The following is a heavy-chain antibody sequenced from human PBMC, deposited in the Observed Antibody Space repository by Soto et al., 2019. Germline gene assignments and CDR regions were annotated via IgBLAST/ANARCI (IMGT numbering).Heavy chain of an antibody. V-gene: IGHV4-30-2*03. Sequence: SETLSLTCAVSGGSISSGGYSWSWIRQPPGKGLEWIGYIYYSGSTYYNPSLKSRVTISVDTSKNQFSLKLSSVTAADTAVYYCARLTYYDILTGSYYFDYWGQGTLVTVSS. CDR2: IYYSGST. CDR1: GGSISSGGYS. J-gene: IGHJ4*02. CDR3: ARLTYYDILTGSYYFDY. D-gene: IGHD3-9*01.